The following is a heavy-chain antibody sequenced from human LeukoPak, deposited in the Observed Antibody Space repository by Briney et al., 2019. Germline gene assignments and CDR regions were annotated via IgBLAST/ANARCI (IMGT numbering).Heavy chain of an antibody. J-gene: IGHJ6*03. V-gene: IGHV1-46*01. CDR2: INPSGGST. CDR3: ASRAPKWEEGRDYYYYMDV. Sequence: ASVTVSCKASGYTFASYYMHWVRQAPGQGLEWMGIINPSGGSTSYAQKFQGRVTMTRDMSTSTVYMELSSLRSEDTAVYYCASRAPKWEEGRDYYYYMDVWGKGTTVTVSS. CDR1: GYTFASYY. D-gene: IGHD1-26*01.